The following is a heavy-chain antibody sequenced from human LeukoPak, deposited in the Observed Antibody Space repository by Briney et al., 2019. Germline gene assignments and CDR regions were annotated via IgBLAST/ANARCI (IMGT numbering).Heavy chain of an antibody. Sequence: SETLSLTCTVSGGSISSYYWSWLRQPPGKGLEWIGYIYYSGSTNYNPSLKSRVTISVDTSKNQFSLKLSSVTAADTAVYYCARSKRISSGYRGYFDYWGQGTLVTVSS. D-gene: IGHD5-12*01. CDR3: ARSKRISSGYRGYFDY. CDR2: IYYSGST. V-gene: IGHV4-59*01. J-gene: IGHJ4*02. CDR1: GGSISSYY.